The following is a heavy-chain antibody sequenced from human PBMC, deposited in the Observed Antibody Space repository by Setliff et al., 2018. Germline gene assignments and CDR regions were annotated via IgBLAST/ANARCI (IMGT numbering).Heavy chain of an antibody. CDR3: AKGGGRYHSDS. D-gene: IGHD1-1*01. CDR2: IYHDGND. V-gene: IGHV4-4*02. Sequence: SETLSLTCAVSDFSINSLSWWSWVRQPPGKGLEWIGEIYHDGNDKYTPSVHYSPSLKSRVTISIDKSNNQFSLKLTSMTAADTAVYYCAKGGGRYHSDSWGQGILVTVSS. CDR1: DFSINSLSW. J-gene: IGHJ4*02.